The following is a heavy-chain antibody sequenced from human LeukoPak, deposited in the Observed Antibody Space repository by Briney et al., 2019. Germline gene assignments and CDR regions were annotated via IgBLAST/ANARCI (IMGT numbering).Heavy chain of an antibody. Sequence: SQTLSLTCTVSGGSISSGDYYWSWIRQPPGKGLEWIGYIYYSGSTYYNPSLKSRVTIPVDTSKNQFSLKLSSVTAADTAVYYCAREDAEWELGTAFDIWGQGTMVTVSS. CDR3: AREDAEWELGTAFDI. CDR1: GGSISSGDYY. D-gene: IGHD1-26*01. J-gene: IGHJ3*02. V-gene: IGHV4-30-4*08. CDR2: IYYSGST.